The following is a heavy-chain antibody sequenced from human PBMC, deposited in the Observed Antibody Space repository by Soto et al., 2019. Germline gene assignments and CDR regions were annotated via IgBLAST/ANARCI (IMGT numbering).Heavy chain of an antibody. CDR3: ARAAVAGTYFDY. CDR2: IYSGGST. D-gene: IGHD6-19*01. CDR1: GFTVSSNY. Sequence: PGVSVRLSCAASGFTVSSNYMIWVRQAPGKGLEWVSVIYSGGSTYYADSVKGRFTISRDNSKNTLYLQMNSLRAEDTAVYYCARAAVAGTYFDYWGQGTLVTVSS. J-gene: IGHJ4*02. V-gene: IGHV3-53*01.